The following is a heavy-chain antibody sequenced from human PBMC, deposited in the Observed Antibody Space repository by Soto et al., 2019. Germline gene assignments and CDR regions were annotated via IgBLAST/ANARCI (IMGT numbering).Heavy chain of an antibody. CDR2: IDPKSGDT. CDR3: ARRQLRDYIRWSFDP. Sequence: QVQLMQSGPEVKKTGASVKVSCKASGYTFTENQIHWLRRAPGQRLVWMGRIDPKSGDTTFAQTYQGSVTMTRDTSSNTVYMELTRLTSDDTAIYYCARRQLRDYIRWSFDPWGQGTLVTVSS. D-gene: IGHD3-16*01. CDR1: GYTFTENQ. V-gene: IGHV1-2*02. J-gene: IGHJ5*02.